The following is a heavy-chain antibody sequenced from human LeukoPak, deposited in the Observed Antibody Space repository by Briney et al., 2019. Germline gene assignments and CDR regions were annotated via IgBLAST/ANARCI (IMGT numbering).Heavy chain of an antibody. D-gene: IGHD1-26*01. CDR1: GYSFTSYW. J-gene: IGHJ3*01. Sequence: LGESLKISCKGSGYSFTSYWISWLRQMPGKGLEWLGRTGPSDSYSNYRPSFQGHVTISADKSISTAYLQWSSLKASDTAMYYCARPRSTGSLDAFDLWGQGTVVTVSS. V-gene: IGHV5-10-1*01. CDR2: TGPSDSYS. CDR3: ARPRSTGSLDAFDL.